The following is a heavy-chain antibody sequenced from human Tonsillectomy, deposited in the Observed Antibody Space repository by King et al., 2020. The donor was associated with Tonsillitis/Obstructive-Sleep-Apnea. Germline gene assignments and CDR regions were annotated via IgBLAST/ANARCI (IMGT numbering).Heavy chain of an antibody. D-gene: IGHD3-3*01. CDR2: IYWDDDK. Sequence: TLKESGPTLVKPPQTLTLTCTFSGFSLSTSGVGVGWIRQPPGKALEWLALIYWDDDKRYSPSLKNRLIITKDTSKNQVVLTMTNMDPVDTATYYCAHSPEYDFWSGFPKDWFDPWGQGTLVTVSS. J-gene: IGHJ5*02. CDR3: AHSPEYDFWSGFPKDWFDP. V-gene: IGHV2-5*02. CDR1: GFSLSTSGVG.